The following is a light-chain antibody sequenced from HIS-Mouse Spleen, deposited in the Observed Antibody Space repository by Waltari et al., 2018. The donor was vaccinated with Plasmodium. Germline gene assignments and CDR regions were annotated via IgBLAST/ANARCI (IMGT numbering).Light chain of an antibody. CDR3: SSYTSSSTHVV. J-gene: IGLJ2*01. CDR2: DVS. CDR1: SSDVGGYNY. Sequence: QSALTQPASVSGSPGQSITISCTGTSSDVGGYNYVSWYHQHPGKAPKLMIYDVSNRPSVVSNRFSGSKSGNTASLTISGLQAEDEADYYCSSYTSSSTHVVFGGGTKLTVL. V-gene: IGLV2-14*03.